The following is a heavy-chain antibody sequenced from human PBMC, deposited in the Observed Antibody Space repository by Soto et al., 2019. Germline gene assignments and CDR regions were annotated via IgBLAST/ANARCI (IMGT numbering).Heavy chain of an antibody. CDR2: IDWDDDK. D-gene: IGHD1-7*01. CDR3: ARTKGELRDQRYYYYMDV. J-gene: IGHJ6*03. Sequence: SGPTLVNPTQTLTLTCTFSGFSLSTSGMCVSWIRQPPGKALEWLARIDWDDDKYYSTSLKTRLTISKDTSKNQVVLTMTNMDPVDTATYYCARTKGELRDQRYYYYMDVRGKGTTVTVSS. V-gene: IGHV2-70*11. CDR1: GFSLSTSGMC.